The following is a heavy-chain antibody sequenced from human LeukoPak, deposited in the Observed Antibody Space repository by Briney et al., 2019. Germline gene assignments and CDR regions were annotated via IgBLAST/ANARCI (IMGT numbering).Heavy chain of an antibody. CDR2: ITNSGTT. Sequence: SETLSLTCNVSGESISSHYWSWTRQSPGKGLEWIGYITNSGTTKFNPSLKSRVTISRDTSKNQISLRLSSVTAADTAVYYCARYSGYEDTNAFDIWGQGTMVTVSS. V-gene: IGHV4-59*11. CDR1: GESISSHY. J-gene: IGHJ3*02. CDR3: ARYSGYEDTNAFDI. D-gene: IGHD5-12*01.